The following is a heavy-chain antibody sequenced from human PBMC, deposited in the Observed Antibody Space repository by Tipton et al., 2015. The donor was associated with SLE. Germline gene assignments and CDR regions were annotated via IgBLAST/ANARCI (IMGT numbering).Heavy chain of an antibody. CDR3: ARAKHDILNGVGGY. J-gene: IGHJ4*02. CDR2: IWYDGSNK. Sequence: SLRLSCAASGFTFSTYGMHWVRQAPGKGLEWVAVIWYDGSNKYYTDSVKGRFTISRDNSKNTLYLQMNSLRAEDTAVYYCARAKHDILNGVGGYWGQGALVTVSP. CDR1: GFTFSTYG. V-gene: IGHV3-33*08. D-gene: IGHD3-9*01.